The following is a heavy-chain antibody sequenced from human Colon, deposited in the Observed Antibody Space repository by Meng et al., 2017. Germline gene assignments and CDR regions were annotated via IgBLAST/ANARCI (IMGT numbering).Heavy chain of an antibody. CDR3: VRVTSGSDHSPFGY. D-gene: IGHD1-26*01. Sequence: GGSLRLSCAASGFTFSSYWMHWARQAPGMGLVWVSRIDTDGSTTTYADSVKGRFTISRDNARNTLFLQMNSLRAEDTAVYYCVRVTSGSDHSPFGYWGQGTLVTVSS. J-gene: IGHJ4*02. CDR1: GFTFSSYW. V-gene: IGHV3-74*01. CDR2: IDTDGSTT.